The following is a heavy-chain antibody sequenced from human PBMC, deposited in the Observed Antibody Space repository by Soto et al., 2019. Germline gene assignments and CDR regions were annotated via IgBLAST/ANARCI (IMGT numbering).Heavy chain of an antibody. Sequence: QVQLQQWGAGLLKPSETLSLTCAVYSGSFSGYYWSWIRHPPGNGLEWIGELYQGLSIIYNPSLESRVTISGDSSKNQCSLKVRSVTAADTAVYYCARHGGYYFDYWGQGTLVTVSS. CDR1: SGSFSGYY. CDR3: ARHGGYYFDY. CDR2: LYQGLSI. D-gene: IGHD3-16*01. V-gene: IGHV4-34*01. J-gene: IGHJ4*02.